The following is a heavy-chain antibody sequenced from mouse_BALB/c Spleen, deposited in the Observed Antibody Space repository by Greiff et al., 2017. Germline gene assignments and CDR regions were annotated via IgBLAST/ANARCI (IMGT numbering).Heavy chain of an antibody. V-gene: IGHV1S81*02. Sequence: QVQLQQPGAELVKPGASVKLSCKASGYTFTSYWMHWVKQRPGQGLEWIGEINPSNGRTNYNEKFKSKATLTVDKSSSTAYMQLSSLTSEDSAVYYCARKRTTVYAMDYWGQGTSVTVSS. CDR3: ARKRTTVYAMDY. J-gene: IGHJ4*01. CDR1: GYTFTSYW. D-gene: IGHD1-1*01. CDR2: INPSNGRT.